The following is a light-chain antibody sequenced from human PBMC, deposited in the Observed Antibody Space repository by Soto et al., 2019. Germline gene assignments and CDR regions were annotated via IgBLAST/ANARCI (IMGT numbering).Light chain of an antibody. CDR2: GNS. Sequence: QSVLTQPPSVSGAPGQRVTISCTGSSSNIGAGYDVHWYQQLPGTAPKLLIYGNSNRPSGVPDRFSGSKSGTSASLAITGLQAEDEADYYCQSYDSSLNDGVFGGGTKVTVL. CDR1: SSNIGAGYD. CDR3: QSYDSSLNDGV. J-gene: IGLJ3*02. V-gene: IGLV1-40*01.